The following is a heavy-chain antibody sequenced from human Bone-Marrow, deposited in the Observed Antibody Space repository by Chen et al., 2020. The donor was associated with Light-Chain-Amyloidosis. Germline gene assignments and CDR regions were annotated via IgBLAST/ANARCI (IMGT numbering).Heavy chain of an antibody. CDR1: GFSFNAYA. CDR2: ISDSGGNT. V-gene: IGHV3-23*01. D-gene: IGHD3-22*01. J-gene: IGHJ5*02. CDR3: ARDTYYYDNIDYYSWFDP. Sequence: EVQLLESGGGLVRPAGSLRLSCAASGFSFNAYAMSRVRQAPGKGLEWVSDISDSGGNTNYADSVKGRFTISRDNSKNTLYLDMNSLRVDDTALYYCARDTYYYDNIDYYSWFDPWGQGTLVTVSS.